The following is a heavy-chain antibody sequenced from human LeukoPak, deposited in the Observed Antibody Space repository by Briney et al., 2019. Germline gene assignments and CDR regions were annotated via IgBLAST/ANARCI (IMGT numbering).Heavy chain of an antibody. Sequence: PGRSLRLSCAASGFTFSSYAMHWVRQAPGKGLEWVSAISGSGGSTYYADSVKGRFTISRDNSKNTLYLQMNSLRAEDTAVYYCAKSPLAGGYGFEPWGQGTLVTVSS. D-gene: IGHD6-19*01. V-gene: IGHV3-23*01. CDR2: ISGSGGST. CDR3: AKSPLAGGYGFEP. J-gene: IGHJ5*02. CDR1: GFTFSSYA.